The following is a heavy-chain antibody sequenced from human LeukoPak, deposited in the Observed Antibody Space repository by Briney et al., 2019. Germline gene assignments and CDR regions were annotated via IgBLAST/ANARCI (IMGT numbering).Heavy chain of an antibody. CDR1: GFTFSSSA. V-gene: IGHV3-23*01. Sequence: GGSLRLSCTASGFTFSSSAMSWVRQAPGKGLEWVSAISNNGGYTYYADSVQGRFTISRDNSKSTLCLQMNSLGAEDTAVYYCAKEGDFWSGYYGYYYYYYGMDVWGQGTTVTVSS. J-gene: IGHJ6*02. CDR2: ISNNGGYT. D-gene: IGHD3-3*01. CDR3: AKEGDFWSGYYGYYYYYYGMDV.